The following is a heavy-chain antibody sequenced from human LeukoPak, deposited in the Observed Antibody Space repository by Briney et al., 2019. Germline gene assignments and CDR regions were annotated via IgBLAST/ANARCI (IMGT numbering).Heavy chain of an antibody. CDR3: ARDIPPTYYYDSSGYDDAFDI. V-gene: IGHV4-39*07. Sequence: SETLSLTCTVSGGSISSSSYYWGWIRQPPGKGLEWIGSIYYSGSTYYNPSLKSRVTISVDPSKNQFSLKLSSVTAAGTAVYYCARDIPPTYYYDSSGYDDAFDIWGQGTMVTVSS. D-gene: IGHD3-22*01. CDR2: IYYSGST. CDR1: GGSISSSSYY. J-gene: IGHJ3*02.